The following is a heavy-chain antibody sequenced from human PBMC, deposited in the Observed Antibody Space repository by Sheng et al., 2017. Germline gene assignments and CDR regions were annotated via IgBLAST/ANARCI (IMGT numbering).Heavy chain of an antibody. J-gene: IGHJ6*02. Sequence: QVQLQQWGAGLLKPSETLSLTCAVYGGSFSGYYWSWIRQPPGKGLEWIGEINHSGSTNYNPSLKSRVTISVDTSKNQFSLKLSSVTAADTAVYYCAITPLGYCSSTSCQGGGMDVWGQGTTVTVSS. CDR3: AITPLGYCSSTSCQGGGMDV. CDR1: GGSFSGYY. V-gene: IGHV4-34*01. CDR2: INHSGST. D-gene: IGHD2-2*01.